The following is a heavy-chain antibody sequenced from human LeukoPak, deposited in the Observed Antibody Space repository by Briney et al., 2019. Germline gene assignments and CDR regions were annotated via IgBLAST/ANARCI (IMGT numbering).Heavy chain of an antibody. CDR2: ISGDESST. J-gene: IGHJ3*02. Sequence: GGSLRLSCAASGFTFSIYWMHWVRQAPGKGLVWVSRISGDESSTSCADSVEGRFTISRDNAKNTLYLQMNSLRAEDTAVYFCAREPHSDYSDHNDAFDIWGQGTMVTVSS. D-gene: IGHD4-17*01. CDR3: AREPHSDYSDHNDAFDI. CDR1: GFTFSIYW. V-gene: IGHV3-74*01.